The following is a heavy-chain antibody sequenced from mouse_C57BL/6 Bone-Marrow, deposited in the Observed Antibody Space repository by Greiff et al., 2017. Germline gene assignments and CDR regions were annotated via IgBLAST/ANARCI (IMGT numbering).Heavy chain of an antibody. CDR1: GFTFSDYG. D-gene: IGHD1-1*01. CDR2: ISSGSSTI. CDR3: ARRTYGSSIYWYFDV. V-gene: IGHV5-17*01. Sequence: EVQLVESGGGLVKPGGSLKLSCAASGFTFSDYGMHWVRQAPEKGLEWVAYISSGSSTIYYADTVKGRFTISSDNAKNTLFLQMTSLRSEDTAMYYCARRTYGSSIYWYFDVWGTGTTVTVSS. J-gene: IGHJ1*03.